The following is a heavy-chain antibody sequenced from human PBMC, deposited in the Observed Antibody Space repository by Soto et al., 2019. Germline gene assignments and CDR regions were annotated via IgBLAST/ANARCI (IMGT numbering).Heavy chain of an antibody. CDR3: ARVTRGSGDWFDP. Sequence: ASVKVSCKASSETFASYDITWVRQAPGQGLEWMGWISTYNGNTKYAQNVQGRVSMTTDTSTSTAYMELRSLESDDTAVYYCARVTRGSGDWFDPWGQGTLVTVSS. CDR2: ISTYNGNT. V-gene: IGHV1-18*01. D-gene: IGHD6-19*01. J-gene: IGHJ5*02. CDR1: SETFASYD.